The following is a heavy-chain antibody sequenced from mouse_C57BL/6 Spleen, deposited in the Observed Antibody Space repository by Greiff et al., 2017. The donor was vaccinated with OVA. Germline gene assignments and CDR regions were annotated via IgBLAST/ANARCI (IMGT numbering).Heavy chain of an antibody. D-gene: IGHD2-1*01. J-gene: IGHJ4*01. CDR2: ISNGGGST. V-gene: IGHV5-12*01. CDR3: ARRGKSYAMDY. Sequence: EVKLMESGGGLVQPGGSLKLSCAASGFTFSDYYMYWVRQTPEKRLEWVAYISNGGGSTYYPDTVKGRFTISRDNAKNTLYLQMSRLKSEDTAMYYCARRGKSYAMDYWGQGTSVTVSS. CDR1: GFTFSDYY.